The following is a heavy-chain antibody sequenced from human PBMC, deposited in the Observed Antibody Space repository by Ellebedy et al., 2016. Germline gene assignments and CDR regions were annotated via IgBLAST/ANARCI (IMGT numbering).Heavy chain of an antibody. CDR1: RGSISSGGYY. CDR2: IDYSGRT. CDR3: ARARGPTVESKIFDY. V-gene: IGHV4-31*03. J-gene: IGHJ4*02. D-gene: IGHD4-11*01. Sequence: SETLSLTCTVSRGSISSGGYYWSWIRQHPGKGLEWIGHIDYSGRTYYNPSLKSRATISVDTSKNQFSLKLRPVTAADTAVHYCARARGPTVESKIFDYWGQGTLVTVSS.